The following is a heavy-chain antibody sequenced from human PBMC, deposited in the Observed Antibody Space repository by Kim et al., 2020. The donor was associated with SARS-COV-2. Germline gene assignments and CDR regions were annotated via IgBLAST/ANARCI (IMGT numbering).Heavy chain of an antibody. CDR3: ARGSGSWSDFLHRGYGMDV. CDR1: GGSFSGYY. J-gene: IGHJ6*02. V-gene: IGHV4-34*01. D-gene: IGHD6-13*01. Sequence: SETLSLTCAVYGGSFSGYYWSWIRQPPGKGLEWIGEINHSGSTNYNPSLKSRVTISVDTSKNQFSLKLSSVTAADTAVYYCARGSGSWSDFLHRGYGMDVWGQGTTGHRLL. CDR2: INHSGST.